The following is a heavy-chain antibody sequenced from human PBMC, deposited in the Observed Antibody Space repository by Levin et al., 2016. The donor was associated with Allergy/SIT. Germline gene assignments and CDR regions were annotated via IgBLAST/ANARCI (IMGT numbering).Heavy chain of an antibody. D-gene: IGHD3-9*01. V-gene: IGHV4-39*01. CDR2: IYYSGST. CDR3: AANSVLRYGEGWFDP. Sequence: WIRQPPGKGLEWIGSIYYSGSTYYNPSLKSRVTISVDTSKNQFSLKLSSVTAADTAVYYCAANSVLRYGEGWFDPWGQGTLVTVSS. J-gene: IGHJ5*02.